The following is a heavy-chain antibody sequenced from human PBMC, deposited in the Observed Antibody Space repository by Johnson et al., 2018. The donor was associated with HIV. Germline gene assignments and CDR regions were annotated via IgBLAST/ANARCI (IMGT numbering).Heavy chain of an antibody. CDR1: GFTFGDDG. D-gene: IGHD1-14*01. CDR2: INLTGGSR. CDR3: PRVRMTPPLGALDI. J-gene: IGHJ3*02. V-gene: IGHV3-20*04. Sequence: VQLVESGGDVVRPRGSLRLFCAASGFTFGDDGMSGVRQTPGQGLEWDSGINLTGGSREYADPVKVRFTISRANAKNSLCLHMNSLRAEDTALYYCPRVRMTPPLGALDIWGQGTMVTVSS.